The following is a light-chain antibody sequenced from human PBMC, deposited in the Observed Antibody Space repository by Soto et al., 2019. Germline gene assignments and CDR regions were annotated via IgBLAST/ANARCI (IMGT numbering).Light chain of an antibody. J-gene: IGKJ1*01. Sequence: EIVLTQSPGTLSLSPGERATLSCRASQSVSSSYLVWYQKKSGQAPRLLIYGASSRATGIPDRFSGSGSGTDFTLTISRLEPEDFAVYYCQQYGSSSWTFGQGTKVEIK. V-gene: IGKV3-20*01. CDR1: QSVSSSY. CDR2: GAS. CDR3: QQYGSSSWT.